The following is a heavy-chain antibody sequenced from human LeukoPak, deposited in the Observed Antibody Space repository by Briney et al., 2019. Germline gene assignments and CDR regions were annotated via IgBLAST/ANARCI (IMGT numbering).Heavy chain of an antibody. CDR3: ARGGWGLHDY. CDR2: INPSGGST. Sequence: ASVKVSCKASGYTFTNYYMVWVRQAPGQGLEWMGIINPSGGSTSYAQKFQGRVTMTRDMSTSTVYMELSSLRSEDTAVYYCARGGWGLHDYWGQGTLVTVSS. D-gene: IGHD2-21*02. CDR1: GYTFTNYY. J-gene: IGHJ4*02. V-gene: IGHV1-46*01.